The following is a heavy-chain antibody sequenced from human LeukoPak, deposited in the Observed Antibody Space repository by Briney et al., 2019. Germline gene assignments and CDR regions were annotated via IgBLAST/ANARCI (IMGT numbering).Heavy chain of an antibody. CDR2: IWYDGSNK. J-gene: IGHJ3*02. Sequence: GGSLRLSCAASGFTFSSYGMHWVRQAPGKGLEWVAVIWYDGSNKYYADSVKGRFTISRDNAKNSLYLQMSSLRAEDTAVYYCARPRGGAYAGAFDIWGQGTMVTVSS. CDR3: ARPRGGAYAGAFDI. V-gene: IGHV3-33*03. D-gene: IGHD1-26*01. CDR1: GFTFSSYG.